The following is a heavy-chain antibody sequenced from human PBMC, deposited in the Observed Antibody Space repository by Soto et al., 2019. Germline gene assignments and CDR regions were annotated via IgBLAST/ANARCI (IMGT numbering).Heavy chain of an antibody. CDR3: ARGLATLPVFAFDI. J-gene: IGHJ3*02. CDR1: GFSLSTSGVG. V-gene: IGHV2-5*01. Sequence: QGTLKESGPTLVKPTQTLTLTCSFSGFSLSTSGVGVGWIRQPPGNALEWLALIYWSGDEHYRPSLKSRLSITKDTSKNHVVLIMTDMDPVDTATYYCARGLATLPVFAFDIWGQGTMVTVSS. D-gene: IGHD6-6*01. CDR2: IYWSGDE.